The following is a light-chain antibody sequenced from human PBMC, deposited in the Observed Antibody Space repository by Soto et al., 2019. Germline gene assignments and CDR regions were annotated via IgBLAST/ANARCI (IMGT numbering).Light chain of an antibody. CDR2: SNN. V-gene: IGLV1-44*01. CDR3: AEWDDSLKGNYV. CDR1: SSNIGSNT. Sequence: QSVLTQPPSASGTPGQRVTISCSGSSSNIGSNTVNWYQQLPGTAPKLLIYSNNQRPSGVPDRFSGSKSGTSASLAIRGLQSEDEANYYCAEWDDSLKGNYVFGTGTKVTAL. J-gene: IGLJ1*01.